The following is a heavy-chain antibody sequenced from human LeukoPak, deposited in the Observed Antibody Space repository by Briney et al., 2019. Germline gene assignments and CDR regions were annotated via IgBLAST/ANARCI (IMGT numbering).Heavy chain of an antibody. CDR3: ARMNASYYDSSGYYFFTTESYYFDY. CDR1: GGSFSGYY. V-gene: IGHV4-34*01. J-gene: IGHJ4*02. D-gene: IGHD3-22*01. Sequence: PSETLSLTCAVYGGSFSGYYWSWIRQPPGKGLEWIGEINHSVSTNYNPSLKSRVTISVDTSKNQFSLKLSSVTAADTAVYYCARMNASYYDSSGYYFFTTESYYFDYWGQGTLVTVSS. CDR2: INHSVST.